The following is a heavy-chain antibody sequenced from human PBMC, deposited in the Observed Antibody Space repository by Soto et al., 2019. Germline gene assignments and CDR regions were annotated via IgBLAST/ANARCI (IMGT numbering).Heavy chain of an antibody. D-gene: IGHD4-17*01. CDR3: TRGVNGDLIDF. Sequence: QVHLVQSGAEVKKPGASANVSCKASGYTFSDYAIHWVRQAPGQRLEWMGWINVGNGNTRYSQNFQGRVTITMDKSASTAYMALSSLRSEDTCVYYCTRGVNGDLIDFWGQGTLVTVSS. CDR2: INVGNGNT. CDR1: GYTFSDYA. V-gene: IGHV1-3*01. J-gene: IGHJ4*02.